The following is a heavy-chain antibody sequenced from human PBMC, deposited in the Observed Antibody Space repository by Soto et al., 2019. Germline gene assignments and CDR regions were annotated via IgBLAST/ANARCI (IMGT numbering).Heavy chain of an antibody. D-gene: IGHD3-3*01. Sequence: ASVKVSCKASGYTFTGHYMHWVRQAPGQGLEWMGWINPNSGGTNYAQKFQGRVTMTRDTSISTAYMELSRLRSDDTAVYYCAREGDPYDFWSGTHGWFDPWGQGTLVTVSS. CDR3: AREGDPYDFWSGTHGWFDP. V-gene: IGHV1-2*02. CDR2: INPNSGGT. CDR1: GYTFTGHY. J-gene: IGHJ5*02.